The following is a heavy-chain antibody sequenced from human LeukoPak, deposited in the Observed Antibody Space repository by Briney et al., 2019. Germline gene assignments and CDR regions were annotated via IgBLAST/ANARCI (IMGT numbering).Heavy chain of an antibody. V-gene: IGHV3-9*01. CDR1: GFTFDDYA. Sequence: SLRLSCAASGFTFDDYAMHWVREAPGKGLEWVPGISWNSGSIGYADSVKGRFTISRENAKNSLYLQMNSLRAEDTALYYCAKDNLPDPDYYGYFQHWGQGTLVTVSS. CDR3: AKDNLPDPDYYGYFQH. J-gene: IGHJ1*01. D-gene: IGHD3-22*01. CDR2: ISWNSGSI.